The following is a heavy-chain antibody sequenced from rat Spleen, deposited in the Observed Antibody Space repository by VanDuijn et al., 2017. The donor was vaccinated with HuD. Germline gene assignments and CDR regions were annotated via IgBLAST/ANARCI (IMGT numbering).Heavy chain of an antibody. CDR1: GFTFSDYD. D-gene: IGHD1-11*01. CDR2: ISSDGGVT. CDR3: ARHGGLRNWFAY. J-gene: IGHJ3*01. V-gene: IGHV5S13*01. Sequence: EVQLVESGGGLVQPGRSLKLSCAASGFTFSDYDMAWVRQAPSKGLDWIASISSDGGVTYYRDSVKGRFTISRDDAKNTQYLQMDSLRSEDTATYYGARHGGLRNWFAYWGQGTLVTVSS.